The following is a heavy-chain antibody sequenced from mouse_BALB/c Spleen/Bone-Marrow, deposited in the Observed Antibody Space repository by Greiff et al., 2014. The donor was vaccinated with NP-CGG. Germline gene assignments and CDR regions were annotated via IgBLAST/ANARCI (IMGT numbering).Heavy chain of an antibody. J-gene: IGHJ4*01. CDR3: ARSGERFGAMDC. V-gene: IGHV5-4*02. Sequence: DVMLVESGGGLVKPGGSLKLSCAASGFTFSDYYMYWVRQTPEKRLEWVATISDGGGYTYYPDSVWGRFTISRDNAKNNLYLQMSSLKSEDTAMYYCARSGERFGAMDCWGQGTSVTVFS. D-gene: IGHD3-1*01. CDR2: ISDGGGYT. CDR1: GFTFSDYY.